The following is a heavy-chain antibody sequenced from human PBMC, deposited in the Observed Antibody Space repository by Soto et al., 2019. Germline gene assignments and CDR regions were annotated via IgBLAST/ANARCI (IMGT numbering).Heavy chain of an antibody. V-gene: IGHV3-23*01. Sequence: GGSLRLSCTASEFTFYQHAMTWVRQAPGKGLDWVSIISGSGRSTFYAGSVKGRFTISRDNSKNTLYLEMNSLRADDTAVYYCARAILPDYYGSGTFDLWGQGALVTVSS. J-gene: IGHJ5*02. D-gene: IGHD3-10*01. CDR3: ARAILPDYYGSGTFDL. CDR2: ISGSGRST. CDR1: EFTFYQHA.